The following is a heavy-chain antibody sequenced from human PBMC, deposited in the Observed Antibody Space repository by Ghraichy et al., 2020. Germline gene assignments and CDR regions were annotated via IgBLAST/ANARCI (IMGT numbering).Heavy chain of an antibody. J-gene: IGHJ4*02. CDR1: GYTFTSYG. D-gene: IGHD3-3*01. CDR3: ARDANLGTYYDVWSGYYGWEY. Sequence: ASVKVSCKASGYTFTSYGISWVRQAPGQGIEWMGWISAYNGNTNYAQKLQGRVTMTTDTSTSTAYMELRSLRSDDTAVYYCARDANLGTYYDVWSGYYGWEYWGQGTLVTVSS. CDR2: ISAYNGNT. V-gene: IGHV1-18*01.